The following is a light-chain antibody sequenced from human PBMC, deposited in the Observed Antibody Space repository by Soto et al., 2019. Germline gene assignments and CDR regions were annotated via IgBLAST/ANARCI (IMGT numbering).Light chain of an antibody. CDR2: DAS. J-gene: IGKJ4*01. V-gene: IGKV3-15*01. CDR1: YALSSR. CDR3: QHYTNWPLT. Sequence: EIVMTQSPVTLSVSPGERATLSCRASYALSSRLVWYQQKPGQAPRLLIYDASTRATGVPARFSGSGSGTEFTLTISGLQSEDFAVYFCQHYTNWPLTFGGGTKVEIK.